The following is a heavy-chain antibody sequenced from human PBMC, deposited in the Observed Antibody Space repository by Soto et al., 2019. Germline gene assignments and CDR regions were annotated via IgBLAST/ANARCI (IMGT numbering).Heavy chain of an antibody. D-gene: IGHD2-2*01. Sequence: SGPTLVNPTETLTLTCTVSGFSLSNARMGVSWIRQPPGKALEWLAHIFSNDEKSYSTSLKSRLTISKDTSKSQVVLTMTNMDPVDTATYYCARMGVPYCSSTSCFLLFRSDYYYGMDVWGQGTTVTVSS. V-gene: IGHV2-26*01. CDR3: ARMGVPYCSSTSCFLLFRSDYYYGMDV. CDR1: GFSLSNARMG. CDR2: IFSNDEK. J-gene: IGHJ6*02.